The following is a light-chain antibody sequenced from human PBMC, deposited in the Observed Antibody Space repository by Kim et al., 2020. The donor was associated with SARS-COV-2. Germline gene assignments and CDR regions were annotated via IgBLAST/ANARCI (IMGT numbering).Light chain of an antibody. CDR3: QSYDSSSVV. Sequence: GKTVTSACTRSSGSIAGNYVQWYQQRPGSAPTTVIYEDNQRPSGVPDRFSGSIDSSSNSASLTISGLKTEDEADYYCQSYDSSSVVFGGGTQLTVL. CDR2: EDN. J-gene: IGLJ2*01. V-gene: IGLV6-57*03. CDR1: SGSIAGNY.